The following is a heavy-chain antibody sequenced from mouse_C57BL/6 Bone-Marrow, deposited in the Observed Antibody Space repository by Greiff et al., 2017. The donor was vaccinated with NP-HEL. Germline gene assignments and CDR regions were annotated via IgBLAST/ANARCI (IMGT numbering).Heavy chain of an antibody. CDR3: TTRDYDYPFDY. CDR1: GFNIKDYY. CDR2: IDPEDGDT. D-gene: IGHD2-4*01. J-gene: IGHJ2*01. Sequence: EVQLQQSGAELVRPGASVKLSCTASGFNIKDYYMHWVKQRPEQGLEWIGRIDPEDGDTEYASKFQGKATMTADTTTNTAYLQLISLTSEDTAVYYCTTRDYDYPFDYWGQGTTLTVSS. V-gene: IGHV14-1*01.